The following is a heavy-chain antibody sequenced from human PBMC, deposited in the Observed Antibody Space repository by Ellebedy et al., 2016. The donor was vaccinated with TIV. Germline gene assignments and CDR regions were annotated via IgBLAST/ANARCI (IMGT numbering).Heavy chain of an antibody. CDR2: ISETGSDI. D-gene: IGHD1-26*01. J-gene: IGHJ4*02. CDR1: GFTFSDYY. CDR3: ATDTGNYWAPKF. V-gene: IGHV3-11*01. Sequence: GGSLRLSXAASGFTFSDYYMSWIRQAPGKGLEFVTHISETGSDISYADSVKGRFTISRDNGRNFLYLEMNSLRPEDTAPYYCATDTGNYWAPKFWGQGTLVTVSS.